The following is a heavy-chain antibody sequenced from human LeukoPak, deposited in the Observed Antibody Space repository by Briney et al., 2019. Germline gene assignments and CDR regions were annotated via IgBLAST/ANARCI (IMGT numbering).Heavy chain of an antibody. CDR3: ARPYGGFGRNDAFDIWGRAFDI. D-gene: IGHD3-10*01. J-gene: IGHJ3*02. Sequence: SGTLSLTCAVSGGSISSSNWWSWVRQPPGKGLEWIGEIYHSGSTNYNPSLKSRVTISIDLSKNQFSLKLSSVTAADTAVYYCARPYGGFGRNDAFDIWGRAFDIWGQGTMVTVSS. V-gene: IGHV4-4*02. CDR1: GGSISSSNW. CDR2: IYHSGST.